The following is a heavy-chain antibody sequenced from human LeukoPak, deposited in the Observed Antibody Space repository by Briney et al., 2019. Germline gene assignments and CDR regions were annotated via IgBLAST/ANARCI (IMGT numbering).Heavy chain of an antibody. CDR2: IIPIFGTA. CDR1: GGTFSSYA. V-gene: IGHV1-69*05. CDR3: ARARAMRAAFDI. J-gene: IGHJ3*02. Sequence: GASVKVSCKASGGTFSSYAISWVRQAPGQGLEWMGGIIPIFGTANYAQKFQGRVTITTDESTSTAYMELSSLRSEDTAVYYCARARAMRAAFDIWGQGTMVTVSS.